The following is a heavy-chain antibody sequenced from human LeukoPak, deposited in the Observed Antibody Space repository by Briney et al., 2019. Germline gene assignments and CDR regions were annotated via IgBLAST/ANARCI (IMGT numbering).Heavy chain of an antibody. CDR1: GFTFSSYS. V-gene: IGHV3-48*04. D-gene: IGHD2-15*01. CDR3: ARGFCSGGSCGGLGSTISNAFDI. Sequence: GGSLRLSCAASGFTFSSYSMNWVRQAPGKGLEWVSYISSSSSTIYYADSVKGRFTISRDNAKNSLYLQMNSLRAEDTAVYYCARGFCSGGSCGGLGSTISNAFDIWGQGTMVTVSS. J-gene: IGHJ3*02. CDR2: ISSSSSTI.